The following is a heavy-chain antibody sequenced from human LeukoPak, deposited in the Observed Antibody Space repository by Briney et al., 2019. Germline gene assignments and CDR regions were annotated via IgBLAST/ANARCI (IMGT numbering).Heavy chain of an antibody. J-gene: IGHJ4*02. CDR3: ARDGSPTLSGSCDY. Sequence: ASVKVSFKASGYTFTNYCFTLVRQAPGQGLEWMGWIIAYNGHTNYAQNLQGRLTMTTDTSTSTVYMEMRSLGSDDTAMYYCARDGSPTLSGSCDYWGQGTVVTVSS. CDR2: IIAYNGHT. V-gene: IGHV1-18*01. D-gene: IGHD1-26*01. CDR1: GYTFTNYC.